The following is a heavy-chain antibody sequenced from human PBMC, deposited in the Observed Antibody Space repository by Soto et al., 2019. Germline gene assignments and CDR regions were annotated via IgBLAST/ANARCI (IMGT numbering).Heavy chain of an antibody. Sequence: EAQLVESGGGLVQPGRSLRLSCVASGFTFDDYAIHWVRQAPGKGLEWVSGISGNGGATGYADSVKGRFTISRDKAKNSLYLQMLSLRTEDTAIYYCATLPLYGSGFDCWGQGTLVTVSS. CDR3: ATLPLYGSGFDC. J-gene: IGHJ4*02. V-gene: IGHV3-9*01. CDR2: ISGNGGAT. D-gene: IGHD3-10*01. CDR1: GFTFDDYA.